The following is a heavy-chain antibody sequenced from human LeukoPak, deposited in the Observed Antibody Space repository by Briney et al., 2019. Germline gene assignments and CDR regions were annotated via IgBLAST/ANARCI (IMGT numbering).Heavy chain of an antibody. CDR3: ARVIVWGSYRFTIYYFDY. Sequence: PSETLSLTCAVYGGSFSGYYWSWIPQPPGRGLEWIGEINHSGSTNYNPSLKSRVTISVDTSKNQFSLKLSSVTAADTAVYYCARVIVWGSYRFTIYYFDYWGQGTLVTVSS. CDR2: INHSGST. V-gene: IGHV4-34*01. J-gene: IGHJ4*02. CDR1: GGSFSGYY. D-gene: IGHD3-16*02.